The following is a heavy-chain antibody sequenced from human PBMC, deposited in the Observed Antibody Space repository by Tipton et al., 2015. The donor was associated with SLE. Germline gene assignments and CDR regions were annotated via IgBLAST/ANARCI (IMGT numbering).Heavy chain of an antibody. CDR3: ARHIGYGQNWFDP. CDR1: GGSISGHY. CDR2: IFYTGTT. V-gene: IGHV4-59*11. J-gene: IGHJ5*02. Sequence: TLSLTCTVSGGSISGHYWSWIRQPPGKGLEWIAYIFYTGTTNYNPSLKSRVTISLDTSKNQLSLKLTSVTAADTAVYYCARHIGYGQNWFDPWGQGTLVTVSS. D-gene: IGHD5-12*01.